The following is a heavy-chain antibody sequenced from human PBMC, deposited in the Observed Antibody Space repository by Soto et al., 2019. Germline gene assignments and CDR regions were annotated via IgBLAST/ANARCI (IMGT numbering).Heavy chain of an antibody. CDR3: AKDRPEYSYGHAFDI. V-gene: IGHV3-30*18. D-gene: IGHD5-18*01. CDR1: RFTFSSYC. Sequence: PGGSLRLSSATSRFTFSSYCMHWVRQAPGKGLEWVAVISYDGSNTYYAASVKGRFTISRDNSKNTLYLQMNTLRAEDPAVYYCAKDRPEYSYGHAFDIWGQGTMVTVSS. CDR2: ISYDGSNT. J-gene: IGHJ3*02.